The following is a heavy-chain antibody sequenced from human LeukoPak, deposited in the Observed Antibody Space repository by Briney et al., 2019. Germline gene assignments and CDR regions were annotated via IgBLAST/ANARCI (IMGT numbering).Heavy chain of an antibody. CDR3: ARALGYYDFWSGYYEDYLIYGMDV. Sequence: ASVKVSCKASGYTFTSYDINWVRQATGQGLEWMGWMNANGGDTGYAQKFQGRVTMTRNTSISTAYMELSSLRSEDTAVYYCARALGYYDFWSGYYEDYLIYGMDVWGQGTTVTVSS. D-gene: IGHD3-3*01. CDR2: MNANGGDT. J-gene: IGHJ6*02. CDR1: GYTFTSYD. V-gene: IGHV1-8*01.